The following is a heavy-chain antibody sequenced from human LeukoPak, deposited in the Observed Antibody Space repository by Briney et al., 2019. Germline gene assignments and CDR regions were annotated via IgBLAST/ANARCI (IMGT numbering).Heavy chain of an antibody. CDR1: GFTFSNYA. CDR3: AKAVSSWWHFDY. Sequence: GGSLRLSCAASGFTFSNYAMNWVRQAPGKGLEWVSAISDSGVSTYYADSAKGRFTISRDNSKNTLYLQMNSLRAEDTAVYYCAKAVSSWWHFDYWGQGTLVTVSS. V-gene: IGHV3-23*01. J-gene: IGHJ4*02. CDR2: ISDSGVST. D-gene: IGHD6-13*01.